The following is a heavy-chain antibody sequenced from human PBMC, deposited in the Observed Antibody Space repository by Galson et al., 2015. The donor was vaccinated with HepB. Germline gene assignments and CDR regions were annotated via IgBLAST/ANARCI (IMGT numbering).Heavy chain of an antibody. J-gene: IGHJ4*02. CDR2: INWNGGST. CDR3: ARGRGRSYYFDY. V-gene: IGHV3-20*04. Sequence: SLRLSCAASGFTFDDYGMSWVRQAPGKGLEWVSGINWNGGSTGYADSVKGRFTISRDNAKNSLYLQMNSLRAEDTALYYCARGRGRSYYFDYWGQGTLVTVSS. D-gene: IGHD3-10*01. CDR1: GFTFDDYG.